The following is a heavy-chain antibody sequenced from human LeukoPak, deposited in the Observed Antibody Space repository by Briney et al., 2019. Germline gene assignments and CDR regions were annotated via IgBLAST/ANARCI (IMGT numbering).Heavy chain of an antibody. V-gene: IGHV1-46*01. CDR2: INPSGGST. D-gene: IGHD3-10*01. CDR1: GYTFTSQY. J-gene: IGHJ3*02. CDR3: ASWFGENDALDI. Sequence: ASVKVSCKASGYTFTSQYVHWVRQAPGRGLEWLGIINPSGGSTRYAQKFQGRDTMTRDTSTSTVYMELKRLRSEDTAVYYCASWFGENDALDIWGQGTMVTVSS.